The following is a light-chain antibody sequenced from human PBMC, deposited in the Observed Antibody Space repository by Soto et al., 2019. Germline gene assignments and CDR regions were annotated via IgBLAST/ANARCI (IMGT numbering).Light chain of an antibody. CDR1: QSVSNW. V-gene: IGKV1-5*01. CDR2: DVS. J-gene: IGKJ1*01. CDR3: QQFDSYWT. Sequence: DIQMTQSPSTLSASVGERVTITCRASQSVSNWLAWYQQKPGKAPKLLIYDVSSLKSGVPSRFSGSGSGTEFILTISSLQPDDCATYYRQQFDSYWTFGQGTKVDIK.